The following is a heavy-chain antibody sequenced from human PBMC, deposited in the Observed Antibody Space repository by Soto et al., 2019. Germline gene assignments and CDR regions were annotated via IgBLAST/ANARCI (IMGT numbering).Heavy chain of an antibody. CDR3: ASTTVTTRWYYYMDV. J-gene: IGHJ6*03. V-gene: IGHV4-59*01. D-gene: IGHD4-17*01. CDR2: IYYSGST. Sequence: SETLSLTCTVSGVSISSYYWSWIRQPPGKGLEWIGYIYYSGSTNYNPSLKSRVTISVDTSKNQFSLKLSSVTAADTAVYYCASTTVTTRWYYYMDVWGKGTTVTVSS. CDR1: GVSISSYY.